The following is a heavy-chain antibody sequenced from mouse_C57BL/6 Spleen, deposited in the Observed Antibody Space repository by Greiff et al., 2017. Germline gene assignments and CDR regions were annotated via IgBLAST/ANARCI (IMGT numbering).Heavy chain of an antibody. CDR1: GYTFTGYW. J-gene: IGHJ1*03. D-gene: IGHD1-1*01. CDR3: AERAYYYGSSYGYFDV. V-gene: IGHV1-9*01. CDR2: ILPGSGST. Sequence: VHLVESGAELMKPGASVKLSCKATGYTFTGYWIEWVKQRPGHGLEWIGEILPGSGSTNYNEKFKGKATFTADTSSNTAYMQLSSLTTEDSAIYYCAERAYYYGSSYGYFDVWGTGTTVTVSS.